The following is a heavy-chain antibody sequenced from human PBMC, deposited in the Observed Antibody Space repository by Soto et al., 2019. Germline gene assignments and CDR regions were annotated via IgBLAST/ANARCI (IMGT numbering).Heavy chain of an antibody. Sequence: GGSLRLSCAASGFTFSSYWMSWVRQAPGKGLEWVANIKQDGSEKYYVDSVKGRFTISRDNAKNSLYLQMNSLRAEDTAVYYCARVHLTYSSSWFFDYWGQGTLVTVSS. CDR2: IKQDGSEK. V-gene: IGHV3-7*01. CDR3: ARVHLTYSSSWFFDY. J-gene: IGHJ4*02. CDR1: GFTFSSYW. D-gene: IGHD6-13*01.